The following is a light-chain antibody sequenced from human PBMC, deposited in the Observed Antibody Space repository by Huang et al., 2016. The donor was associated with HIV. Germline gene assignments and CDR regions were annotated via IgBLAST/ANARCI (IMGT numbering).Light chain of an antibody. CDR3: MQGTHWPQT. J-gene: IGKJ1*01. V-gene: IGKV2-30*02. CDR2: KVS. CDR1: HSLVHSDENTY. Sequence: DVVLTQSPLFLSVTLGQPASISCQSSHSLVHSDENTYLNWFLQSPGQAPRRLIYKVSNRDFGVPARFSGSGSGTDFTLEISRVEADDIGVYYCMQGTHWPQTFGQGTKVEVK.